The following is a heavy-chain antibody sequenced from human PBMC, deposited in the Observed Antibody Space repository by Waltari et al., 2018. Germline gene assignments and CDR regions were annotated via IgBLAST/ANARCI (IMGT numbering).Heavy chain of an antibody. D-gene: IGHD5-12*01. CDR1: GGSISSGDYY. CDR2: IYYIGST. J-gene: IGHJ4*02. CDR3: ARDRGGYDLVPQHPIDY. V-gene: IGHV4-30-4*08. Sequence: QVQLQESGPGLVKPSQTLSLTCTVSGGSISSGDYYWSWIRQPPGKGLEWIGYIYYIGSTYYNPSLKSRVTISVDTSKNQFSLKLSSVTTADTAVYYCARDRGGYDLVPQHPIDYWGQGTLVTVSS.